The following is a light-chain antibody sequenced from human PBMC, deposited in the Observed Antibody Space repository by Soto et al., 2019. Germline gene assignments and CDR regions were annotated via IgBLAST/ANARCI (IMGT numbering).Light chain of an antibody. Sequence: QSVLTQPPSVSAAPGHEVTISCSGSSSNIGADYVSWYQQLPGTAPKLLIYDNNKRPSGIPDRFSGSRSGTSATLGITGLQTGDEADYYCGTWDSSLSAWVFGGGTKVTVL. CDR2: DNN. V-gene: IGLV1-51*01. J-gene: IGLJ3*02. CDR3: GTWDSSLSAWV. CDR1: SSNIGADY.